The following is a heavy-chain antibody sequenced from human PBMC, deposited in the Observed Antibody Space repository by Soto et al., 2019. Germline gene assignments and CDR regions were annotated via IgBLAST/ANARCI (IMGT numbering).Heavy chain of an antibody. V-gene: IGHV4-31*03. CDR2: IYYSGST. CDR1: GGSISSGGYY. CDR3: ARLNYGDFQLYYFDY. D-gene: IGHD4-17*01. J-gene: IGHJ4*02. Sequence: SETLSLTCTVSGGSISSGGYYWSWIRQHPGKGLEWIGYIYYSGSTYYNPSLKSRVTISVDTSKNQFSLKLSSVTAADTAVYYCARLNYGDFQLYYFDYWGQGTLVTVSS.